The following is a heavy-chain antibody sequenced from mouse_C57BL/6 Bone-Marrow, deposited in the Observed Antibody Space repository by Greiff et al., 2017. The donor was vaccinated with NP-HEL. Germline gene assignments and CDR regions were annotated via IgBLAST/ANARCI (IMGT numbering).Heavy chain of an antibody. D-gene: IGHD2-10*02. Sequence: VQLKESGAELVRPGASVKLSCTASGFNIKDDYMHWVKQRPEQGLEWIGWIDPENGDTEYASKFQGKATITADTSSNTAYLQLSSLTSEDTAVYYCTTAALVWKFAYWGQGTLVTVSA. CDR2: IDPENGDT. CDR3: TTAALVWKFAY. CDR1: GFNIKDDY. V-gene: IGHV14-4*01. J-gene: IGHJ3*01.